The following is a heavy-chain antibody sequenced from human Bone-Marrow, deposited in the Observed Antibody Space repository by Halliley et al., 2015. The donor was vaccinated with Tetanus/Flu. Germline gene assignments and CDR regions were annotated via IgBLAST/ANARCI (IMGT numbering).Heavy chain of an antibody. CDR3: AGLPNTVTKIDS. Sequence: TLSLTCAVSGGSFTSYHWSWIRQPPGKGLEWIGYIFYTGSTKYNPSLRSRVTISLATSKNQFSLKLNSVTAADTAIYYCAGLPNTVTKIDSWGQGTLVTVSS. V-gene: IGHV4-59*01. D-gene: IGHD4-4*01. CDR1: GGSFTSYH. CDR2: IFYTGST. J-gene: IGHJ4*02.